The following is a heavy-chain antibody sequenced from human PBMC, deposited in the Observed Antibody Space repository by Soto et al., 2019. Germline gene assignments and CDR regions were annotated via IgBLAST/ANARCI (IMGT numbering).Heavy chain of an antibody. Sequence: ASVKVSCKASGYTFTSYGTSWVRQAPGQGLEWMGWISAYNGNTNYAQKLQGRVTMTTDTSTSTAYMELRSLRSDDTAVYYCARVEYSGYFDPPAFLYWGQGTLVTVSS. CDR2: ISAYNGNT. D-gene: IGHD5-12*01. V-gene: IGHV1-18*01. J-gene: IGHJ4*02. CDR3: ARVEYSGYFDPPAFLY. CDR1: GYTFTSYG.